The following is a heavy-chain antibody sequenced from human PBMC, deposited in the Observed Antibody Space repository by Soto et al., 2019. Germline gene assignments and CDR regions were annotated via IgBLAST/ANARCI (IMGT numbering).Heavy chain of an antibody. V-gene: IGHV3-23*01. Sequence: EVQLLESGGGLVQPGGSLRLSCAASGFTFSSYAMSWVRQAPGKGLEWVSAISGGRGSTHYADSVKGRFTISRDTSKNTLYLQMDSVRAADKAVYYCAKKGAVGATYFFDYWGQGALVTVSS. CDR2: ISGGRGST. D-gene: IGHD1-26*01. CDR1: GFTFSSYA. CDR3: AKKGAVGATYFFDY. J-gene: IGHJ4*02.